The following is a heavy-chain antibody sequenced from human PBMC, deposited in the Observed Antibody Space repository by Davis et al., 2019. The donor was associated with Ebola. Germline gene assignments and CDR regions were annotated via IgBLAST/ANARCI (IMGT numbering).Heavy chain of an antibody. CDR3: ARLGSDGSGSYYYYYGMDV. Sequence: GESLKISCKGSGYSFTSYWISWVRQMPGKGLEWMGRIDPSDSYTNYSPSFQGHVTISADKSISTAYLQWSSLKASDTAMYYCARLGSDGSGSYYYYYGMDVWGQGTTVTVSS. CDR2: IDPSDSYT. V-gene: IGHV5-10-1*01. D-gene: IGHD3-10*01. CDR1: GYSFTSYW. J-gene: IGHJ6*02.